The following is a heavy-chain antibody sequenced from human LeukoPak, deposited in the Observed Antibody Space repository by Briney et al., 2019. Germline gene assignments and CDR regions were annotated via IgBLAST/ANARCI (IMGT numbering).Heavy chain of an antibody. CDR3: TKRDGQSFDY. CDR1: GFSFSASM. Sequence: PGGSLRLSCAASGFSFSASMMSWVRRVPGQGLEWVSTILRDAETTYYADSVRGRFTISRDNFKDTLFLQMSSLRAEDTAIYYCTKRDGQSFDYWGQGALVTVSS. J-gene: IGHJ4*02. D-gene: IGHD5-24*01. V-gene: IGHV3-23*01. CDR2: ILRDAETT.